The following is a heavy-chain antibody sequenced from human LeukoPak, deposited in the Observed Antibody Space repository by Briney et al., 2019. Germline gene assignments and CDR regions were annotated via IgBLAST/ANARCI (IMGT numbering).Heavy chain of an antibody. CDR1: GFTFSNYA. J-gene: IGHJ6*04. Sequence: GGSLRLSCAGSGFTFSNYAMNWVRQAPGKGLEWVSYISSSGSTIYYADSVKGRFTISRDNAKNSLYLQMNSLRAEDTAVYYCAELGITMIGGVWGKGTTVTISS. CDR3: AELGITMIGGV. V-gene: IGHV3-48*03. D-gene: IGHD3-10*02. CDR2: ISSSGSTI.